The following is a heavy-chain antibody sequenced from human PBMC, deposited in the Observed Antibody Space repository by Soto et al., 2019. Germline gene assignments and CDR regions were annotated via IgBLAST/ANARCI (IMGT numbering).Heavy chain of an antibody. D-gene: IGHD3-10*01. V-gene: IGHV4-34*01. CDR3: AARLYYYGSGSYYRFDY. J-gene: IGHJ4*02. CDR2: INHSGST. CDR1: GGSFSGYY. Sequence: PSETLSLTCAVYGGSFSGYYWSWIRQPPGKGLEWIGEINHSGSTNYNPSLKSRVTISVDTSKNQFSLKLSSVTAADTAVYYCAARLYYYGSGSYYRFDYWGQGTLVTVST.